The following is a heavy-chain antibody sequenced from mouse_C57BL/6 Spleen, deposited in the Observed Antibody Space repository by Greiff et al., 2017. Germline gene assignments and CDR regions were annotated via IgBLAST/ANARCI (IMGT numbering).Heavy chain of an antibody. CDR3: AREERGGYYFDY. CDR1: GYTFTSYW. Sequence: VQLQQPGAELVMPGASVKLSCKASGYTFTSYWMHWVKQRPGQGLEWIGEIDPSDSYTNYNQKFKGKSTVTVDKSSSTAYMQLSSLTSEDSAVYYCAREERGGYYFDYWGQGTTLTVSS. CDR2: IDPSDSYT. V-gene: IGHV1-69*01. J-gene: IGHJ2*01.